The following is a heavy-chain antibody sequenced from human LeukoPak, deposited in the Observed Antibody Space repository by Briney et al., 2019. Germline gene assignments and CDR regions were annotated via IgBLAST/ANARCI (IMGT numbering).Heavy chain of an antibody. J-gene: IGHJ4*02. CDR1: GVSLSTYW. CDR2: INPGGTET. Sequence: LAGGSLRLSCAASGVSLSTYWVTWVRQAPGTGLEWVANINPGGTETYYVEPVKGRFTISRDNAKNLVYLQMNSLRAEDSAVYHCGRFGYVAGVDLWGQGTLVTVSS. D-gene: IGHD6-19*01. CDR3: GRFGYVAGVDL. V-gene: IGHV3-7*01.